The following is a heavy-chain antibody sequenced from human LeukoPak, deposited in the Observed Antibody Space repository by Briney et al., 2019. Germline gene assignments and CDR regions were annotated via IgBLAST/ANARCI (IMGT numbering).Heavy chain of an antibody. CDR2: IKQDGSEK. D-gene: IGHD6-13*01. CDR3: ASGIAAAHYLNPIFDY. CDR1: GFTFSSYW. V-gene: IGHV3-7*01. J-gene: IGHJ4*02. Sequence: PGGSLRLSCAASGFTFSSYWMSWVRQAPGKGLEWVANIKQDGSEKYYVDSVKGRFTISRDNAKNSLYLQMNSLRAEDTAVYYCASGIAAAHYLNPIFDYWGQGTPVTVSS.